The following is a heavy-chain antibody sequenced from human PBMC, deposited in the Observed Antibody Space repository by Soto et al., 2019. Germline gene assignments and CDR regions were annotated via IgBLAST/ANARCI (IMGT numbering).Heavy chain of an antibody. J-gene: IGHJ6*02. D-gene: IGHD2-21*02. V-gene: IGHV4-34*01. CDR3: ARADRTLVTSYSLDV. Sequence: GPGPSKTSETLSLTCAVYGGSFSGYYWTWIRQPPGKGLEWIGEINHSGTINFNPSLKSRLTISLDTSKKHFSLKLSSVTDADTAAYYCARADRTLVTSYSLDVWGQGTTVTVSS. CDR2: INHSGTI. CDR1: GGSFSGYY.